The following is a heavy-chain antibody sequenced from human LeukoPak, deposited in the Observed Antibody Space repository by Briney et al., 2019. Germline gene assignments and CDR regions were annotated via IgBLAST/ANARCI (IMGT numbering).Heavy chain of an antibody. D-gene: IGHD6-6*01. Sequence: PSETLSLTCTVFGGSISSGSYYWSWIRQPAGKGLEWIGRIYTSGSTNYNPSLKSRVTISVDTSKNQFSLKLSSVTAADTAVYYCARHRESRIPALHAFGIWGHGTMVTVSS. J-gene: IGHJ3*02. V-gene: IGHV4-61*02. CDR1: GGSISSGSYY. CDR2: IYTSGST. CDR3: ARHRESRIPALHAFGI.